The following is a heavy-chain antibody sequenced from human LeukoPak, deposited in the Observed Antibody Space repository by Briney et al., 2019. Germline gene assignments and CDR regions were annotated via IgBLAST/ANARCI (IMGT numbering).Heavy chain of an antibody. CDR2: ISHSGTT. Sequence: PSETLSLTCGVSGGSIDITNYWSWVRQAPGKGLEWIGEISHSGTTNYNPSLRSRVTTFLDRANNQFSLSLTSVTSADSAVYYCTRENRPFCPFAYWGQGVLVTVSS. V-gene: IGHV4-4*02. CDR1: GGSIDITNY. D-gene: IGHD2/OR15-2a*01. J-gene: IGHJ4*02. CDR3: TRENRPFCPFAY.